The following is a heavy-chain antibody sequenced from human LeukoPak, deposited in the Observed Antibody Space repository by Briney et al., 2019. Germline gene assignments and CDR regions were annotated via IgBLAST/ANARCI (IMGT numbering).Heavy chain of an antibody. J-gene: IGHJ4*02. Sequence: ASVKVSCKASGYTFTSYGISWVRQATGQGLEWMGWMNPNSGNTGYAQKFQGRVTMTRNTSISTAYMELSSLRSEDTAVYYCARGSTYYDFWSGYYTPFHFDYWGQGTLVTVSS. CDR3: ARGSTYYDFWSGYYTPFHFDY. V-gene: IGHV1-8*02. CDR2: MNPNSGNT. CDR1: GYTFTSYG. D-gene: IGHD3-3*01.